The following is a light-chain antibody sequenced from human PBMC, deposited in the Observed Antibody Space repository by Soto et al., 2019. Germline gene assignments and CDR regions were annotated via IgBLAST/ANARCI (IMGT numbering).Light chain of an antibody. CDR1: QNIYNY. Sequence: DIQMTQSPSSLSASVGDRVTVTCRTSQNIYNYLNWYQQKPGKAPKLLIYAASSVQSGVPLRFSGTGSGTDFTLTISSLQPEDFATYYCLQDYNYPWTFGQGTKVDIK. V-gene: IGKV1-39*01. CDR2: AAS. J-gene: IGKJ1*01. CDR3: LQDYNYPWT.